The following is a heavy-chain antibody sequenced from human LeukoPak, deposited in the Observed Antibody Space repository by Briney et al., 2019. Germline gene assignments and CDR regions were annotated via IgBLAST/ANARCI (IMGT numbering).Heavy chain of an antibody. V-gene: IGHV3-23*01. D-gene: IGHD6-19*01. CDR3: ARTRIAVAHLYYYGVDV. CDR2: ITGSGGNT. CDR1: GFIFSSYS. J-gene: IGHJ6*02. Sequence: GGSLRLSCAASGFIFSSYSMSWVRQAPGKGLEWVSVITGSGGNTYYADSVKGRFTISKDNSKNTVYLQMSSLRVDDTAVYYCARTRIAVAHLYYYGVDVWGQGTTVTVSS.